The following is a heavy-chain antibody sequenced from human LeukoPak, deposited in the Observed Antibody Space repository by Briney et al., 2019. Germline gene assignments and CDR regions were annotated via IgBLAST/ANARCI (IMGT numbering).Heavy chain of an antibody. D-gene: IGHD3-3*01. CDR2: INPNGINT. V-gene: IGHV1-46*01. Sequence: ASVKLSCKASGYIFTNYYMHWVRQAPGQGLEWMGIINPNGINTNYAQNFQGRVTMTRDMSTNTIYMELSSLRSEDTAVYYCARGPHIRTYDRDNWFDPWGQGTLVTVSS. J-gene: IGHJ5*02. CDR3: ARGPHIRTYDRDNWFDP. CDR1: GYIFTNYY.